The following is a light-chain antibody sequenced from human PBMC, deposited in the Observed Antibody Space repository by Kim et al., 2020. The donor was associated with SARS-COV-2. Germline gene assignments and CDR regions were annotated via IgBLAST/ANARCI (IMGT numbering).Light chain of an antibody. V-gene: IGKV3-20*01. CDR1: QSLSRGY. CDR2: GAS. Sequence: VSPGQTGTLSCRASQSLSRGYLAWYQQKTGQAPRLLIYGASTRATGIPDRFTGSASGTDFTLTISRLEPEDFAVYYCQKYGSSATFGPGTKVDIK. J-gene: IGKJ3*01. CDR3: QKYGSSAT.